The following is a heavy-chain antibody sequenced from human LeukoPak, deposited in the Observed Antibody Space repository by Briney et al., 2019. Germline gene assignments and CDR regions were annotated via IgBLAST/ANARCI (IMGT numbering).Heavy chain of an antibody. Sequence: ASVKVSCKVSGYTLTELSMHWVRQAPGKGLEWMGGFDPEDGETIYAQKFQGRATMTEDTSTDTAYMELSSLRSEDTAVYYCATDRDRMNWNYGRLDAFDIWGQGTMVTVSS. CDR3: ATDRDRMNWNYGRLDAFDI. J-gene: IGHJ3*02. CDR2: FDPEDGET. CDR1: GYTLTELS. V-gene: IGHV1-24*01. D-gene: IGHD1-7*01.